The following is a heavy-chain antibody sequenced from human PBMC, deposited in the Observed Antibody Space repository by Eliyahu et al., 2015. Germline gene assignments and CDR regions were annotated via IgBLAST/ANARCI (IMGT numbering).Heavy chain of an antibody. D-gene: IGHD1-26*01. J-gene: IGHJ2*01. CDR3: TRQPFWGGSYQPYWYFDL. CDR2: IRSKAHGGTT. CDR1: GFTFGDXA. V-gene: IGHV3-49*05. Sequence: EVQLVESGGGLVKPGRSLRLSCTTSGFTFGDXAMXWFRQAPGKGLEWVGFIRSKAHGGTTEYAASVRGRFTISRDDSKSIAYLQMNSLKTEDTAVYYCTRQPFWGGSYQPYWYFDLWGRGTLVTVSS.